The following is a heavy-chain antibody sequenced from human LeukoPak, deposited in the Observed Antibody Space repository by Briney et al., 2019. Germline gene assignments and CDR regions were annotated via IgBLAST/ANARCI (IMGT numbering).Heavy chain of an antibody. V-gene: IGHV3-53*01. Sequence: PGGSLRLSCAASGFTVSSNYMSWVRQAPGKGLEWVSVIYSGGSTYYADSVKGRFTISRDNSKNTLYLQMNSPRAEDTAVYYCARTYGSGSYSYYGMDVWGKGTTVTVSS. CDR2: IYSGGST. CDR1: GFTVSSNY. D-gene: IGHD3-10*01. CDR3: ARTYGSGSYSYYGMDV. J-gene: IGHJ6*04.